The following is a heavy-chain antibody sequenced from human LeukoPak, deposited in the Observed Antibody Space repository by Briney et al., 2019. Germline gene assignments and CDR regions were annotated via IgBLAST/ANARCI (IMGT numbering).Heavy chain of an antibody. J-gene: IGHJ5*02. V-gene: IGHV4-4*07. Sequence: NSSETLSLTCTVSGGSISSYYWSWISQPAGKGLEWIGRIYTNESTNYNPSLKSRVTMSVDTSKNQFSLRLSSVTAADTAVYYCARDDYNWFHPWGQGTLVTVSS. CDR1: GGSISSYY. CDR3: ARDDYNWFHP. D-gene: IGHD2-21*02. CDR2: IYTNEST.